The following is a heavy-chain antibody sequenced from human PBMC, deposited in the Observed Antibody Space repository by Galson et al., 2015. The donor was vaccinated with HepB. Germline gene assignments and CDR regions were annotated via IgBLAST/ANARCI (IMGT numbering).Heavy chain of an antibody. V-gene: IGHV1-69*10. CDR3: ARGYGDYAPFVD. J-gene: IGHJ4*02. D-gene: IGHD4-17*01. CDR2: IIPILGIA. Sequence: SVKVSCKASGGTFSSYAISWVRQAPGQGLEWMGGIIPILGIANYAQKFQGRVTITADKSTSTAYMELSSLRSEDTAVYYCARGYGDYAPFVDWGQGTLVTVSS. CDR1: GGTFSSYA.